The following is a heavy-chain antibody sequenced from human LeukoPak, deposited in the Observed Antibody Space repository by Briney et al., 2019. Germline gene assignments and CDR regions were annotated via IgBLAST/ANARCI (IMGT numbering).Heavy chain of an antibody. D-gene: IGHD6-13*01. CDR1: GFTFSSHA. J-gene: IGHJ4*02. Sequence: PGGSLRLSCAASGFTFSSHAMSWVRQAPGRGLEWVSSIDISGSNAYYADSVKGRFTISRDNSKNTLYLQMNSLRAEDTAVYYCAKCGYKIGIAAADDYWGQGTLVTVSS. CDR3: AKCGYKIGIAAADDY. V-gene: IGHV3-23*05. CDR2: IDISGSNA.